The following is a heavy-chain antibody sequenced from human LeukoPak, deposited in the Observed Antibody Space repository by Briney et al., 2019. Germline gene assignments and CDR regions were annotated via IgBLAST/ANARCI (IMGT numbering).Heavy chain of an antibody. CDR2: IWYDGSNK. J-gene: IGHJ4*02. D-gene: IGHD1-26*01. CDR3: ARGHPHGWELYLDY. Sequence: PGRSLRLSCAASGFTFSSYGMHWVRQAPGKGLEWVAVIWYDGSNKYYADSVKGRFTVSRDNSKNTLYLQMNSLRVEDTAVYYCARGHPHGWELYLDYWGQGTLVTVSS. CDR1: GFTFSSYG. V-gene: IGHV3-33*01.